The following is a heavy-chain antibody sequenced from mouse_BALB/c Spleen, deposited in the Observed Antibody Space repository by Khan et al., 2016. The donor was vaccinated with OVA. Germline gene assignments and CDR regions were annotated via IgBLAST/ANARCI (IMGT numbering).Heavy chain of an antibody. CDR1: GFAFSSYD. J-gene: IGHJ3*01. CDR3: ARPSYYGNPWFTY. D-gene: IGHD2-10*01. CDR2: ISGTGIYT. V-gene: IGHV5-9*02. Sequence: EVELVESGGGLVKPGGSLKLSCAPSGFAFSSYDMSWVRQTPEKRLEWATTISGTGIYTYYPDSVKGRFTISRDNARNTLYLQMSSLRSEDTALYYCARPSYYGNPWFTYWGQGTLVTVSA.